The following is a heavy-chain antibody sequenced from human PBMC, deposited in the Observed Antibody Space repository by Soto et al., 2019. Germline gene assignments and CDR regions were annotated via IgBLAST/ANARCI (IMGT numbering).Heavy chain of an antibody. CDR2: IIPIFGTA. CDR1: GGTFSSYA. J-gene: IGHJ6*01. Sequence: QVQLVQSGAEVKKPGSSVKVSCKASGGTFSSYAISWVRQAPGQGLEWMGGIIPIFGTADYAQKFQGRVTITADESTSTAYMELSSLRSEDTAVYYCARGVSEYNWSPYYYGMDVWGQGTTVTVSS. V-gene: IGHV1-69*01. CDR3: ARGVSEYNWSPYYYGMDV. D-gene: IGHD1-20*01.